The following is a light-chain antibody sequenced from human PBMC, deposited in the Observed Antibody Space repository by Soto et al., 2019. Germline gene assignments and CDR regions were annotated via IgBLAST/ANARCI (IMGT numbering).Light chain of an antibody. CDR3: QQYNYWPVT. J-gene: IGKJ1*01. CDR1: ERVSTN. V-gene: IGKV3-15*01. Sequence: DIVMTQSPLTLSVSPGESATLSCRASERVSTNLAWYQQTPGQAPRLLIYSASRRPTDIPVRFSGSGSGAEFTLTISSLQSEHFAIYYCQQYNYWPVTFGQGTKVEIK. CDR2: SAS.